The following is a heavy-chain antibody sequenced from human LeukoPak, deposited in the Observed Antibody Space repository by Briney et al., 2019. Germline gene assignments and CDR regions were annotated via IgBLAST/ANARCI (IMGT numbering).Heavy chain of an antibody. V-gene: IGHV5-10-1*01. CDR3: SRGLRGGPSGGGLDY. Sequence: GEALRISFQGSGYSFTTYWITWVRPMPGKGREWMGRIDACDSYTNYSPSFQGHVTISADKSINTAYLQWSSLKASDTAMYYCSRGLRGGPSGGGLDYWGQGTLVTVSS. D-gene: IGHD2-15*01. CDR1: GYSFTTYW. J-gene: IGHJ4*02. CDR2: IDACDSYT.